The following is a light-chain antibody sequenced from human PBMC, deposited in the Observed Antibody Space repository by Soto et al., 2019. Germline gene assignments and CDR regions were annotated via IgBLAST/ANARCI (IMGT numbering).Light chain of an antibody. V-gene: IGKV3-11*01. CDR2: DAS. J-gene: IGKJ4*01. CDR3: QQRSYWL. Sequence: EIVLTQSPATLSLSPGERATLSCRASQSVSSYLAWYQQKPGQAPRLLIYDASIRATGIPARFSGSGSGTDVTLTISSLESEDFAVYYCQQRSYWLFGGGTKVEIK. CDR1: QSVSSY.